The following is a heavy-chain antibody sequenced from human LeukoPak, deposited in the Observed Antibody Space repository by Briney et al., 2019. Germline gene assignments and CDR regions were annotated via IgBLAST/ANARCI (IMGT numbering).Heavy chain of an antibody. CDR3: ARGPFDY. Sequence: SETLSLTCAVYGGSFSGYYRSWIRHPPGKGLEWIGEINHSGSTNYNPSLKSRVTISVDTSKNQFSLKLSSVTAADTAVYYCARGPFDYWGQGTLVTVSS. V-gene: IGHV4-34*01. CDR2: INHSGST. J-gene: IGHJ4*02. CDR1: GGSFSGYY.